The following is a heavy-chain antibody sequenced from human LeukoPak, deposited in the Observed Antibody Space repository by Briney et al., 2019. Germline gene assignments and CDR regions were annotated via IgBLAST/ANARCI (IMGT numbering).Heavy chain of an antibody. D-gene: IGHD6-6*01. CDR1: GGSISSGGYY. J-gene: IGHJ4*02. V-gene: IGHV4-31*03. CDR3: ARDGYSSSSYFDY. Sequence: SETLSLTCTVSGGSISSGGYYWSWIRQHPGKGLEWTGYMYFSGITSYNPSLKSRVTISVDTSKNQFSLKLSSVTAADTAVYYCARDGYSSSSYFDYWGQGTLVTVSS. CDR2: MYFSGIT.